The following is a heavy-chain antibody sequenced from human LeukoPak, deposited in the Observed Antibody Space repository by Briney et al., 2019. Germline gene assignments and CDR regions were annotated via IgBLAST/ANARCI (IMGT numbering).Heavy chain of an antibody. D-gene: IGHD2-2*01. CDR1: GFTFSSYT. V-gene: IGHV3-7*05. CDR2: IKEDGSEK. J-gene: IGHJ4*02. CDR3: ARYIAVPAMFDN. Sequence: PGGSLRLSCAASGFTFSSYTMSWVRQAPGKGLEWVANIKEDGSEKYYADPVKGRFTISRDNAKNSMYLQMNSLRGEDTAVYYCARYIAVPAMFDNWGQGTLVTVSS.